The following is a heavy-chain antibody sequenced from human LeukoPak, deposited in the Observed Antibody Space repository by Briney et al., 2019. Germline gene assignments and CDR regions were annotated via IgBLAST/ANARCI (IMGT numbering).Heavy chain of an antibody. V-gene: IGHV4-31*03. CDR3: ARAVVSRYCSSTSCYGMDV. J-gene: IGHJ6*02. D-gene: IGHD2-2*01. CDR2: IYYSGST. CDR1: GGSISSGGYY. Sequence: SQTLSLTCTVSGGSISSGGYYWSWIRQHPGKGLEWIGYIYYSGSTYYNPSLKSRVTISVDTSKNQLSLKLSSVTAADTAVYYCARAVVSRYCSSTSCYGMDVWGQGTTVTVSS.